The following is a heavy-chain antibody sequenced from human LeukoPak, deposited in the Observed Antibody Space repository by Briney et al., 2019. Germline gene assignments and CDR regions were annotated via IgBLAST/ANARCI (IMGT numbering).Heavy chain of an antibody. D-gene: IGHD1-1*01. Sequence: PGGPQRLSCSACGFISSVCGYTFHGSWRNWVGQAPGKELEWVANMDPSGTQTRCVDSVKGRFTIAKDDPGTSLYLEMHSLRAEDTAIYYCAIWTSGNYWGQGGLVTVSS. J-gene: IGHJ4*02. CDR3: AIWTSGNY. CDR1: GFISSVCGYTFHGSW. V-gene: IGHV3-7*01. CDR2: MDPSGTQT.